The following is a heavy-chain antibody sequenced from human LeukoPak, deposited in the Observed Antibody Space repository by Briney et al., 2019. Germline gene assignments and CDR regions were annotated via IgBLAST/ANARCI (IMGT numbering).Heavy chain of an antibody. Sequence: SETLSLTCTVSGGSISSYYWSWIRQPAGKGLEWIGRIYTSGSTNYNPSLKSRVTMSVDTSKNQFSLKLSSVTAADTAVYYCARLELGRYSSSAGWFDPWGQGTLVTVSS. CDR2: IYTSGST. V-gene: IGHV4-4*07. J-gene: IGHJ5*02. CDR3: ARLELGRYSSSAGWFDP. D-gene: IGHD6-6*01. CDR1: GGSISSYY.